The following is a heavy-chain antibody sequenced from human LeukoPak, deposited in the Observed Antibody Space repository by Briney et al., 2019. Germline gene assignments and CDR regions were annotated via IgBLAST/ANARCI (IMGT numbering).Heavy chain of an antibody. Sequence: GGSLRLSCAASGFIFSSYAMSWVRQAPRKGLEWVSSLSGSGISTYYADSVKGRFTISRDNSKNTLYLQMNSLRAEDTAVYYCARASGYGDYALDYWGQGTLVTVSS. CDR2: LSGSGIST. CDR1: GFIFSSYA. J-gene: IGHJ4*02. D-gene: IGHD4-17*01. CDR3: ARASGYGDYALDY. V-gene: IGHV3-23*01.